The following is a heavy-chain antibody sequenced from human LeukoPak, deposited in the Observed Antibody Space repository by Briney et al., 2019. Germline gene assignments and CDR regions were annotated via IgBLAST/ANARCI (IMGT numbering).Heavy chain of an antibody. V-gene: IGHV1-46*01. Sequence: ASVKVSCKASGGTFSNYAITWVRQAPGQGLEWMGIIIPSSGSPSSAQKFQGRVTMTRDTSTSTVSMELSSLRSEDTALYYCARKDRFEAFDIWGKGTMLILSS. CDR1: GGTFSNYA. CDR2: IIPSSGSP. CDR3: ARKDRFEAFDI. J-gene: IGHJ3*02.